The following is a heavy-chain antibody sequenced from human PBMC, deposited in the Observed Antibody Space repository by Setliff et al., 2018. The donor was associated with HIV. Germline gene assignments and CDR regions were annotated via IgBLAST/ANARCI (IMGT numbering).Heavy chain of an antibody. D-gene: IGHD4-17*01. V-gene: IGHV4-30-4*08. CDR3: VRDDYGYNEKGFDY. J-gene: IGHJ4*02. CDR1: GGSISSGDYY. Sequence: SETLSLTCTVSGGSISSGDYYWSWIRQPPGKGLEWIGRIYSSGSTNYNPSLKSRVTISIDTSNNQISLRLSSVTAADTAMYYCVRDDYGYNEKGFDYWGPGTLVTVSS. CDR2: IYSSGST.